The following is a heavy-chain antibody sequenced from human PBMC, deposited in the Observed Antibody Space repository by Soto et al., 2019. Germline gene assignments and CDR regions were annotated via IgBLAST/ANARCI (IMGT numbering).Heavy chain of an antibody. CDR3: AGGWGYDSSDYYYAY. J-gene: IGHJ4*02. CDR2: IIPMFGTA. D-gene: IGHD3-22*01. CDR1: GGTFSRHA. Sequence: QVQLVQSGAEVRKPGSSVKVSCKASGGTFSRHAISWVRQAPGQGLEWMGGIIPMFGTANHAQKFQGRVTIIADESTSTAYMELSSLRSEDTAIYYCAGGWGYDSSDYYYAYWGQGTLVIVSS. V-gene: IGHV1-69*01.